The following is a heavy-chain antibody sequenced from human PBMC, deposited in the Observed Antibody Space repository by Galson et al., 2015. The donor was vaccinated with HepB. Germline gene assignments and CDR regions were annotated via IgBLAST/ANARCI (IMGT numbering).Heavy chain of an antibody. CDR1: GYSFTSYW. CDR3: ASQIAAATAGYYYYGMDV. J-gene: IGHJ6*02. CDR2: IYPGDSDT. V-gene: IGHV5-51*01. D-gene: IGHD6-13*01. Sequence: QSGAEVKKPGESLKISCKGSGYSFTSYWIGWVRQMPGKGLEWMGIIYPGDSDTRYSPSFQGQVTISADKSISTAYLQWSSLKASDTAMYYCASQIAAATAGYYYYGMDVWGQGTTVTVSS.